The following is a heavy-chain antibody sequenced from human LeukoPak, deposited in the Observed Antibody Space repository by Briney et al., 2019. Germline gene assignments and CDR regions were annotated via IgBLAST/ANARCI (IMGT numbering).Heavy chain of an antibody. CDR2: IYYSGST. CDR3: ARAHPRHSSGWPDLDY. J-gene: IGHJ4*02. D-gene: IGHD6-19*01. Sequence: SETLSLTCTVSGGPISSYYWSWIRQPPGKGLEWIGYIYYSGSTNYNPSLKSRVTISVDTSKNQFSLKLSSVTAADTAVYYCARAHPRHSSGWPDLDYWGQGTLVTVSS. CDR1: GGPISSYY. V-gene: IGHV4-59*01.